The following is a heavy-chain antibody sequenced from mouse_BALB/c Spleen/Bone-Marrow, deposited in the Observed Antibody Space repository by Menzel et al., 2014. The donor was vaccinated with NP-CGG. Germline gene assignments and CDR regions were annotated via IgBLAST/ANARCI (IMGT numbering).Heavy chain of an antibody. Sequence: EVQLQQSGPELVKPGASVKMSCKASGYTFTDYYMKWMKQSHGKSLEWIGDINPNNGDTFYNQKFKGKAALTVDKSSSTAYMQLNSLTSEDSAVYYCARDYGSSYVAYWGQGTLVTVSA. CDR1: GYTFTDYY. J-gene: IGHJ3*01. D-gene: IGHD1-1*01. CDR2: INPNNGDT. CDR3: ARDYGSSYVAY. V-gene: IGHV1-26*01.